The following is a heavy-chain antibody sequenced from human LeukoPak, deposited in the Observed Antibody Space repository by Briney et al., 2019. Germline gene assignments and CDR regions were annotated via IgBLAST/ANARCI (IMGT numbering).Heavy chain of an antibody. D-gene: IGHD3-22*01. CDR3: AKGPGKLGVVVSTFDY. V-gene: IGHV3-23*01. J-gene: IGHJ4*02. CDR1: GFSFKTYD. Sequence: PGGSLRLSCAASGFSFKTYDMSWVRQAPGKGLEWVSTISGSGGSTNYADSVKGRFTISRDNSKNTLYLQMNSLRAEDTAIYYCAKGPGKLGVVVSTFDYWGQGTLVTVSA. CDR2: ISGSGGST.